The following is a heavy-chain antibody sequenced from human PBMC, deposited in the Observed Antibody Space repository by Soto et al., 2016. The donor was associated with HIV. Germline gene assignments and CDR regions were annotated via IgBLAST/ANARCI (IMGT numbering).Heavy chain of an antibody. CDR2: IYHSGTT. D-gene: IGHD5-12*01. Sequence: QVQLQESGPGLVKPSETLSLTCAVSGYSISSGYYWGWIRQPPGKGLEWIGSIYHSGTTYYNPSLKSRITISVDTSKNQFSLKVSSVTAADTAVYYCARGATINQYYFDYWGQGTLVTVSS. J-gene: IGHJ4*02. CDR3: ARGATINQYYFDY. CDR1: GYSISSGYY. V-gene: IGHV4-38-2*01.